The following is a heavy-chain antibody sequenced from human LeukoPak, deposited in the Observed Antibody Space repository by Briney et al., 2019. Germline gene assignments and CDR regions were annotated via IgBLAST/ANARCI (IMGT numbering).Heavy chain of an antibody. CDR3: ASYGSGSYRFDP. J-gene: IGHJ5*02. Sequence: SETLSLTCTVSGGSISSGNYYWSWIRQHPGKGLEWIGYIHHSGSTYYNPSLKSRVIISVDTSKNQFSLKLNSVTATDTAVYYCASYGSGSYRFDPWGQGTLVTVSS. D-gene: IGHD3-10*01. CDR1: GGSISSGNYY. V-gene: IGHV4-31*03. CDR2: IHHSGST.